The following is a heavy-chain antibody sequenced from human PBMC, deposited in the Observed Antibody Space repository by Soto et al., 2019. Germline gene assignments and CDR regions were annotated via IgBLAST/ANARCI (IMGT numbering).Heavy chain of an antibody. J-gene: IGHJ6*02. Sequence: SETLSLTCAVYGGSFSCYYWSWIRQPPGKGLEWIGEINHSGSTNYNPSLKSRVTISVDTSKNQFSLKLSSVTAADTAVYYCARDTPILLTTVGTQRYYYGMDVWGQGTTVTVSS. CDR1: GGSFSCYY. V-gene: IGHV4-34*01. CDR2: INHSGST. CDR3: ARDTPILLTTVGTQRYYYGMDV. D-gene: IGHD4-17*01.